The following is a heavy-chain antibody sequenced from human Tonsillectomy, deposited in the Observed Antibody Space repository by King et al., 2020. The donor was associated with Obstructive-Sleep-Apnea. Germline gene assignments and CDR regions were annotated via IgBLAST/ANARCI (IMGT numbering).Heavy chain of an antibody. V-gene: IGHV4-4*02. Sequence: VQLQESGPGLVKPSGTLSLTCAVSGGSISSSNWWSWVRQPPGKGLEGIGEIYHSGSTNYNPSLNSRVTISVDKSKNQFSLKLNSVTAADTAVYYCARFGDYYDSSGYYAQFDYWGQGTLVTVSS. D-gene: IGHD3-22*01. CDR1: GGSISSSNW. CDR3: ARFGDYYDSSGYYAQFDY. J-gene: IGHJ4*02. CDR2: IYHSGST.